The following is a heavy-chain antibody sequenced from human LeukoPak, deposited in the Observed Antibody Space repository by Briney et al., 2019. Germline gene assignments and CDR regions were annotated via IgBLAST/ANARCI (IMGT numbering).Heavy chain of an antibody. J-gene: IGHJ3*02. CDR3: ALYCSSANCHDAFDI. V-gene: IGHV3-7*03. CDR2: IDKEGNER. CDR1: GVMFRNYW. D-gene: IGHD2-15*01. Sequence: GGSLRLSCAVSGVMFRNYWMSWVRQAPGKGLEWAANIDKEGNERSYVASVKGRFTISRDNAKNSLYLQVNSLGAEDTAMYYCALYCSSANCHDAFDIWGQGTMVTVSS.